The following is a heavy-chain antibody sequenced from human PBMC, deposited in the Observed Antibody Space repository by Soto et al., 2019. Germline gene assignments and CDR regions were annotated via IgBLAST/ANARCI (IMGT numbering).Heavy chain of an antibody. CDR3: AKDGVMYSNYVSGWFDP. J-gene: IGHJ5*02. D-gene: IGHD4-4*01. CDR1: GFTFSSYA. Sequence: GGSLRLSCAASGFTFSSYAMSWVRQAPGKGLEWVSAISGSGGSTYYADSVKGRFTISRDNSKNTLYLQMNSLRAEDTAVYYCAKDGVMYSNYVSGWFDPWGQGTLVTAPQ. V-gene: IGHV3-23*01. CDR2: ISGSGGST.